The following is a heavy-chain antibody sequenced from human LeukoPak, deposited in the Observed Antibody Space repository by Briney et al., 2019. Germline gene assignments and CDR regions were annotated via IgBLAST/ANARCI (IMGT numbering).Heavy chain of an antibody. Sequence: GESLKISCKGSGNSFTSHWITWVRQMPGKGLEWMGRSNPSDSYTNYSPSFEGHVTFSGDKSISTAYLQWSSLKASDTAMYYCARVYYYDSSGYLAHDAFDIWGQGTMVIVSS. D-gene: IGHD3-22*01. CDR2: SNPSDSYT. CDR3: ARVYYYDSSGYLAHDAFDI. J-gene: IGHJ3*02. V-gene: IGHV5-10-1*01. CDR1: GNSFTSHW.